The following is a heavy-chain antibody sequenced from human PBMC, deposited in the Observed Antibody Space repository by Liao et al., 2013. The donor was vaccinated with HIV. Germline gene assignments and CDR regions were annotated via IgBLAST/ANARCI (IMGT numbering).Heavy chain of an antibody. Sequence: QVQLQQWGAGLLKPSETLSLTCAVYGGSFSGYYWSWIRQPAGKGLEWIGRIYTSGSTNYNSSLKSRVTMSVDTSKNQFSLKLSSVTAADTAVYYCARAAQGGEEVWGQGTMVTVSS. V-gene: IGHV4-59*10. D-gene: IGHD2-21*01. CDR3: ARAAQGGEEV. J-gene: IGHJ3*01. CDR1: GGSFSGYY. CDR2: IYTSGST.